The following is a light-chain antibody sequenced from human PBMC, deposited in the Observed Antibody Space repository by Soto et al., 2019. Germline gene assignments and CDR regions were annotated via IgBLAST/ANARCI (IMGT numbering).Light chain of an antibody. CDR3: QSYDGTLSGSYV. CDR2: GTT. V-gene: IGLV1-40*01. Sequence: QSVLTQPRSVSGAPGQRVTISCTGSSSNIGAGYDVHWYQQLPGTAPKLVIYGTTNRPSGVPDRFSGSKSGTSASLAITGLQAEDEADYYCQSYDGTLSGSYVFGIGTKV. J-gene: IGLJ1*01. CDR1: SSNIGAGYD.